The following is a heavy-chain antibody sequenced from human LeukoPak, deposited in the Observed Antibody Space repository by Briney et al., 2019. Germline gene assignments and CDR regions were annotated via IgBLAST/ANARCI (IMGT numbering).Heavy chain of an antibody. V-gene: IGHV4-59*02. CDR3: ARSVNWNAAWFDP. CDR2: MYDRGST. Sequence: PSETLSLTCSVSGNSVSSDFWSWIRQSPGKGLEWIAFMYDRGSTYYNPSLKSRVAISIDTSKNQFSLQLRSVTAADTAVYYCARSVNWNAAWFDPWGQGTQVTVSS. J-gene: IGHJ5*02. CDR1: GNSVSSDF. D-gene: IGHD4-17*01.